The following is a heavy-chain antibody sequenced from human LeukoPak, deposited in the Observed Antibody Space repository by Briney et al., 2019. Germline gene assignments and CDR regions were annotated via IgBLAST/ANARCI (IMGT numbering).Heavy chain of an antibody. CDR2: IVVGSGNT. V-gene: IGHV1-58*02. D-gene: IGHD3-22*01. J-gene: IGHJ6*02. Sequence: ASVKVSRKASGFTFTSSAMQWVRQARGQRREWIGWIVVGSGNTNYAQKFQERVTITRDMSTSTAYMELSSLRSEDTAVYYCAASLYSSGYYSFVPMDVWGQGTTVTVSS. CDR1: GFTFTSSA. CDR3: AASLYSSGYYSFVPMDV.